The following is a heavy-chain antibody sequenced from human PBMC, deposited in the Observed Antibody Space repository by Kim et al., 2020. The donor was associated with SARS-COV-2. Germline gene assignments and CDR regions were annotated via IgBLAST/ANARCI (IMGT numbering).Heavy chain of an antibody. V-gene: IGHV3-43*02. CDR1: GFTFDDYA. CDR3: AKARSAFLELLLYFDY. Sequence: GGSLRLSCAASGFTFDDYAMHWVRQAPGKGLEWVSLISGDGGSTYYADSVKGRFTISRDNSKNSLYLQMNSLRTEDTTLYYCAKARSAFLELLLYFDYLGQGTLVTVSS. J-gene: IGHJ4*02. D-gene: IGHD3-3*01. CDR2: ISGDGGST.